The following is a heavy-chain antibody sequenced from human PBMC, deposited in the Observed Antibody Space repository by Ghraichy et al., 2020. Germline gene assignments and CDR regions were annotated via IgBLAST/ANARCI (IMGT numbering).Heavy chain of an antibody. D-gene: IGHD6-13*01. CDR3: ARHGPRPGIAAAEVDY. CDR1: GYSFATYW. J-gene: IGHJ4*02. V-gene: IGHV5-10-1*01. CDR2: IDPSDSYT. Sequence: GESLNISCKGSGYSFATYWISWVRQMPGKGLEWMGRIDPSDSYTNYSPSFQGHVTISTDKSISTAYLQWSSLKASDTAMYYCARHGPRPGIAAAEVDYWGQGTLVTVSS.